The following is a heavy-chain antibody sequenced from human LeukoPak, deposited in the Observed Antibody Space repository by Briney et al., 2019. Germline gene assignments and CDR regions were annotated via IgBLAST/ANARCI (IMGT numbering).Heavy chain of an antibody. D-gene: IGHD3-9*01. CDR3: ARVPCRHSDDILTGYYRE. CDR1: GGTFSSYA. J-gene: IGHJ4*02. Sequence: SVKVSCKASGGTFSSYAVSWVRQAPGQGLEWMGRIIPILGIANYAQKFQGRVTITADKSTSTAYMELSSLRSEDTAVYYCARVPCRHSDDILTGYYREWGQGTLVTVSS. V-gene: IGHV1-69*04. CDR2: IIPILGIA.